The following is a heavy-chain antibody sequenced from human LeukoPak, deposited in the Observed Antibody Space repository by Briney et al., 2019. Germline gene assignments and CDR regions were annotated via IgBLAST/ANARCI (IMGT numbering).Heavy chain of an antibody. CDR1: GFTVSSDS. CDR2: IYSGGST. J-gene: IGHJ4*02. D-gene: IGHD6-13*01. Sequence: GGSLRLSCTVSGFTVSSDSMSWVRQAPGKGLEWVSFIYSGGSTHYSDSVKGRFTISRDNSKNTLYLQMNSLRAEDTAVYYCAKAGGRIAATTTIDYWGQGTLVTVSS. V-gene: IGHV3-53*01. CDR3: AKAGGRIAATTTIDY.